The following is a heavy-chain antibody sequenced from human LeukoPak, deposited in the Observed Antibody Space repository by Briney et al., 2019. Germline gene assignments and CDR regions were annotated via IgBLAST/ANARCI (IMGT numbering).Heavy chain of an antibody. CDR2: ISAYNGNT. J-gene: IGHJ4*02. D-gene: IGHD3-16*01. Sequence: ASVKVSCKASGYTFTSYGISWVRQAPGQGLEWMGWISAYNGNTNYAQKLQGRVTMTTDTSTSTAYMELSSLRSEDTAVYYCARANDYVWGSYRKEAQFDYWGQGTLVTVSS. V-gene: IGHV1-18*01. CDR3: ARANDYVWGSYRKEAQFDY. CDR1: GYTFTSYG.